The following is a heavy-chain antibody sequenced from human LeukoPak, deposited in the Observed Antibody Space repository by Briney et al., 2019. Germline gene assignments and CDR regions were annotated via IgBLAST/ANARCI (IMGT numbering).Heavy chain of an antibody. V-gene: IGHV3-48*01. CDR3: ARDPLGYCSGGSWQADDAFDI. CDR2: ISSSSSTI. CDR1: GFTFSSYS. Sequence: GGSLRLSCAASGFTFSSYSMNWVRQAPGKGLEWVSYISSSSSTIYYADSVKGRFTISRDNAKNSLYLQMNSLSAEDTAVYYCARDPLGYCSGGSWQADDAFDIWGQGTMVTVSS. J-gene: IGHJ3*02. D-gene: IGHD2-15*01.